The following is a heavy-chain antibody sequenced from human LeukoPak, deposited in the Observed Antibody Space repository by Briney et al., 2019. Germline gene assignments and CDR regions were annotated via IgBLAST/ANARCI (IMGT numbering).Heavy chain of an antibody. D-gene: IGHD3-22*01. Sequence: ASVKVSCKASGGTFSSYAISWVRQAPGQGLEWMGWISAYNGNTNYAQKLQGRVTMTTDTSTSTAYMELRSLRSDDTAVYYCARGGHYYDSSGYYSTDYYFDYWGQGTLVTVSS. CDR1: GGTFSSYA. CDR3: ARGGHYYDSSGYYSTDYYFDY. V-gene: IGHV1-18*01. J-gene: IGHJ4*02. CDR2: ISAYNGNT.